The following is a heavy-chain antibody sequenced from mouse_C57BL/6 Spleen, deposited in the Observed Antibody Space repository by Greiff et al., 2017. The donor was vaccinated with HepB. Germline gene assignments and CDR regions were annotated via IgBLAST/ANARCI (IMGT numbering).Heavy chain of an antibody. J-gene: IGHJ2*01. CDR2: IDPENGDT. D-gene: IGHD2-1*01. CDR1: GFNIKDDY. Sequence: EVQLQQSGAELVRPGASVKLSCTASGFNIKDDYMHWVKQRPEQGLEWIGWIDPENGDTEYASKFQGKATITADTSSNTAYLQLSSLTSEDTAVYYCTTHYGNYPFDYWGQGTTLTVSS. V-gene: IGHV14-4*01. CDR3: TTHYGNYPFDY.